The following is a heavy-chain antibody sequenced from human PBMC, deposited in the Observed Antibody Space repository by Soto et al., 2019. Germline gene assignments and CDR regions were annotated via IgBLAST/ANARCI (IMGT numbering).Heavy chain of an antibody. CDR2: IYYSGST. CDR1: GGSISSSSYY. CDR3: ARSNIVPSIDY. D-gene: IGHD3-16*02. J-gene: IGHJ4*02. Sequence: PSETLSLTCTVSGGSISSSSYYWGWIRQPPGKGLEWIGSIYYSGSTYYNPSLKSRVTISVDTSKNQFSLKLSSVTAADTAVYYCARSNIVPSIDYWGQGTLVTVPS. V-gene: IGHV4-39*01.